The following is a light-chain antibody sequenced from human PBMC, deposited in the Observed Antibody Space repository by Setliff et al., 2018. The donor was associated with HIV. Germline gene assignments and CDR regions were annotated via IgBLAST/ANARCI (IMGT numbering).Light chain of an antibody. V-gene: IGLV2-14*03. CDR3: CSYTSSSTRL. CDR2: DVS. Sequence: QSALTQAASVSGSPGQSITMSCTGTRSDVGGYNYVSWYQQYPGKAPKMMIYDVSKRPSGVSNRFSASKAGNMASLTISGLQPEDEADYYCCSYTSSSTRLFGTGTKVTVL. CDR1: RSDVGGYNY. J-gene: IGLJ1*01.